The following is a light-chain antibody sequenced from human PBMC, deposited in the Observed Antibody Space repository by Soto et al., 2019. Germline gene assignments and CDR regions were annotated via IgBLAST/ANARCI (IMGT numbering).Light chain of an antibody. CDR3: QHYGSSPPIT. CDR2: HAS. CDR1: QSISSTS. Sequence: EIVLTQSPGTLSLSPGERATLSCRATQSISSTSLAWYQQKPGQAPRALIHHASSRAAGIPDRFIGSGSGTDFTLTISRLEPEDFAVYYCQHYGSSPPITFGQGTRLEIK. J-gene: IGKJ5*01. V-gene: IGKV3-20*01.